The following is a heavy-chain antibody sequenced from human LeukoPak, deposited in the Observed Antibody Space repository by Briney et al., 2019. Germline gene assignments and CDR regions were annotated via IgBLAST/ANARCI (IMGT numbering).Heavy chain of an antibody. Sequence: GGSLRLSCAASGFTFSSYSMNWVRQAPGKGLEWVSSISSSSSYIYYADSVKGRFTISGDNAKNSLYLQMNSLRAEDTAVYYCARVHYDILTGYYSAFDYWGQGTLVTVSS. CDR2: ISSSSSYI. CDR1: GFTFSSYS. D-gene: IGHD3-9*01. CDR3: ARVHYDILTGYYSAFDY. J-gene: IGHJ4*02. V-gene: IGHV3-21*01.